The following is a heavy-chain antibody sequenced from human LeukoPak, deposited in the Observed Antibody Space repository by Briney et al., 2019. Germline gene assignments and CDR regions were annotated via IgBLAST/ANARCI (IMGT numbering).Heavy chain of an antibody. CDR2: ISYDGSNK. Sequence: GGSLRLSCAASGFTFSSYAMHWVRQAPGKGLEWVAVISYDGSNKYYADSVKGRFTISRDSSKNTLYLQMNSLRAEDTAVYYCARSGGSRFLEWLLGYWGQGTLVTVSS. CDR3: ARSGGSRFLEWLLGY. V-gene: IGHV3-30*04. J-gene: IGHJ4*02. D-gene: IGHD3-3*01. CDR1: GFTFSSYA.